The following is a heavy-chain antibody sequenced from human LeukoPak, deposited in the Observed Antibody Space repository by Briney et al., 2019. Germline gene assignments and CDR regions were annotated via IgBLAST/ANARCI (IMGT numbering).Heavy chain of an antibody. D-gene: IGHD2-2*01. J-gene: IGHJ5*02. CDR1: GGSISSYH. CDR2: IHYSGNT. CDR3: ARARLGGIVVVPAGSEGRYWFGP. V-gene: IGHV4-59*01. Sequence: SETLPLTCTVSGGSISSYHWSWIRQPPGKGLEWIGYIHYSGNTNYNPSLRSRVTISVDTSKNQFSLRLGSVTAADTAVYYCARARLGGIVVVPAGSEGRYWFGPWGQGTLGPVSS.